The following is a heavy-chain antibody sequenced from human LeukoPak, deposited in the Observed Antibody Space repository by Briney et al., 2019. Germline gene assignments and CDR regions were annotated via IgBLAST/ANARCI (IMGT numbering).Heavy chain of an antibody. CDR2: INHSGST. J-gene: IGHJ4*02. Sequence: KSSETLSLTCAVYGGSFSGYYWSWIRQPPGKGLEWIGEINHSGSTDYNPSLKSRVTISVGTSKNQFSLKLSSVTAADTAVYYCARDVVPAAIERRSFDYWGQGTLVTVSS. D-gene: IGHD2-2*02. CDR1: GGSFSGYY. V-gene: IGHV4-34*01. CDR3: ARDVVPAAIERRSFDY.